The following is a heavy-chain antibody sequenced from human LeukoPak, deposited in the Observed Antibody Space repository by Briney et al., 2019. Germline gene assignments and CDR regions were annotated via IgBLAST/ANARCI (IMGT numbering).Heavy chain of an antibody. Sequence: PGGSLRLSCAASGFTFSSYAMHWVRQAPGKRLEWVAVISYDGSNKYYADSVKGRFTISRDNSKNTLYLQMNSLRAEDTAVYYCARDRGGSLYYFDYWGQGTLVTVSS. D-gene: IGHD1-26*01. CDR3: ARDRGGSLYYFDY. J-gene: IGHJ4*02. CDR1: GFTFSSYA. CDR2: ISYDGSNK. V-gene: IGHV3-30-3*01.